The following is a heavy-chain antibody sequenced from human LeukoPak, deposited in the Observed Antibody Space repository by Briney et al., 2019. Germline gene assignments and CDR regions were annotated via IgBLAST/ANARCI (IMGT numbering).Heavy chain of an antibody. CDR2: ISGSGGSA. J-gene: IGHJ6*02. CDR3: AKTNAAVAAYYYGMDV. CDR1: GFTFSSYA. Sequence: GGSLRLSCAASGFTFSSYAMSWVRQAPGKGLEWVSAISGSGGSAYYADSVKGRFTISRDNSKNTLYLQMNSLRAEDTAVYYCAKTNAAVAAYYYGMDVWGQGTTVTVSS. V-gene: IGHV3-23*01. D-gene: IGHD6-19*01.